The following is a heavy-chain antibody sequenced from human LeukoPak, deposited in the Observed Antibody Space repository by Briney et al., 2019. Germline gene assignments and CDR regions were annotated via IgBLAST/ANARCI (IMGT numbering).Heavy chain of an antibody. D-gene: IGHD2-2*01. Sequence: SETLSLTGTVSGGSISSYYWSWIRQPPGKGLEWIGYIYYSGSTNYNPSLKSRVTISVDTSKNQFSLKLSSVTAADTAVYYCARDLVVPAAAYYYYGMDVWGQGTTVTVSS. CDR3: ARDLVVPAAAYYYYGMDV. CDR2: IYYSGST. V-gene: IGHV4-59*01. J-gene: IGHJ6*02. CDR1: GGSISSYY.